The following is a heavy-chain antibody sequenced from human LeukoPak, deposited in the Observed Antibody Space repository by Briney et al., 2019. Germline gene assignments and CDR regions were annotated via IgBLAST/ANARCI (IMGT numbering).Heavy chain of an antibody. CDR2: IYYSGST. V-gene: IGHV4-59*08. D-gene: IGHD3-10*01. CDR1: GGSISSDY. J-gene: IGHJ6*02. CDR3: ARRSSVNYYYYGMDV. Sequence: SETLSLTCTVSGGSISSDYWSWIRQPPGKGLEWIGYIYYSGSTNYNPSLKSRVTISVDTSKNQFSLKLSSVTAADTAVYYCARRSSVNYYYYGMDVWGQGTTVTVSS.